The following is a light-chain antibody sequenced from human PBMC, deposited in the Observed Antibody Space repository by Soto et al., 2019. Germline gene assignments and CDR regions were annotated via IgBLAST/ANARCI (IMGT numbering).Light chain of an antibody. V-gene: IGKV3-15*01. CDR2: AAS. CDR3: HQYNNWPPWT. CDR1: QSVSSN. J-gene: IGKJ2*02. Sequence: EIVLTQSPATLSVSPGERATLSCRASQSVSSNLAWYQQFPGQAPRLLIYAASTRATGIPARFSGSGSGTEFTLTISSLQSEDSAVDYCHQYNNWPPWTFGQGTKLELK.